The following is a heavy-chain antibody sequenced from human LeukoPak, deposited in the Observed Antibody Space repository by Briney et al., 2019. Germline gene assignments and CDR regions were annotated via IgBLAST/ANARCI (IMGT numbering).Heavy chain of an antibody. V-gene: IGHV3-21*01. CDR3: AKDFDSSGWYGSYYYYYGMDV. J-gene: IGHJ6*02. CDR1: GFTFSSYS. CDR2: ISSSSSYI. Sequence: GGSLRLSCAASGFTFSSYSMNWVRQAPGKGLEWVSSISSSSSYIYYADSVKGRFTISRDNSKNTLHLQMNSLRAEDTAVYYCAKDFDSSGWYGSYYYYYGMDVWGQGTTVTVSS. D-gene: IGHD6-19*01.